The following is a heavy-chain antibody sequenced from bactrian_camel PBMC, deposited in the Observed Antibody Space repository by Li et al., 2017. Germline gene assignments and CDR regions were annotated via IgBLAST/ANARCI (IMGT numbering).Heavy chain of an antibody. Sequence: HVQLVESGGGSVQAGGSLRLSCVVSGYTYLGCMGWFRQAPGKEREGVAVIDSDGRSYYADSVKGRFTISRDNAENMVCLQLNSLKSEDSALYYCATSLGGRLARRWDFDHWGQGTQVTVS. CDR3: ATSLGGRLARRWDFDH. CDR1: GYTYLGC. CDR2: IDSDGRS. J-gene: IGHJ4*01. D-gene: IGHD6*01. V-gene: IGHV3S55*01.